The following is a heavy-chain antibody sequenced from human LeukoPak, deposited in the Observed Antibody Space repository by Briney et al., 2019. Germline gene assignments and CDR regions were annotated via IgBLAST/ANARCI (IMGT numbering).Heavy chain of an antibody. CDR3: AKFTFGGVIVSDGY. CDR2: IYSGGST. Sequence: GGSLRLSCAASGFTVSSNYMSWVRQAPGKGLEWVSVIYSGGSTYYADSVKGRFTISRDNSKNTLYLQMNSLRAEDTAVYYCAKFTFGGVIVSDGYWGQGTLVTVSS. D-gene: IGHD3-16*02. CDR1: GFTVSSNY. V-gene: IGHV3-53*01. J-gene: IGHJ4*02.